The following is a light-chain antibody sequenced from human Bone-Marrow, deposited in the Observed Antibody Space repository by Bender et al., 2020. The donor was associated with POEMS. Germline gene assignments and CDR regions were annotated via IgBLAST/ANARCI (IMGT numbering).Light chain of an antibody. CDR2: EVD. CDR3: CSYEHNTKGVL. CDR1: SSDIGTYNL. J-gene: IGLJ2*01. V-gene: IGLV2-23*02. Sequence: QSALTQPASVSGSPGQSITISCTGSSSDIGTYNLVSWYQQHPGKAPKLMIYEVDKRPSGISTHFSGSKSGNTASLTISGLQAEDEADYYCCSYEHNTKGVLFGGGTKLTVL.